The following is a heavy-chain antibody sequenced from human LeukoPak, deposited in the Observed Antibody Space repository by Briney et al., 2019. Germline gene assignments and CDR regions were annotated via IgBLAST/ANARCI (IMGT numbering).Heavy chain of an antibody. CDR2: MNPNSGNT. CDR1: GYTFTSYD. J-gene: IGHJ4*02. V-gene: IGHV1-8*03. D-gene: IGHD1-7*01. CDR3: ARSGVNWNYGVRERQPFDY. Sequence: ASVKVSCKASGYTFTSYDINWVRQATGQGLEWMGWMNPNSGNTGYAQKFQGRVTITRNTSISTAYMELSSLRSEDTAVYYCARSGVNWNYGVRERQPFDYWGQGTLVTVSS.